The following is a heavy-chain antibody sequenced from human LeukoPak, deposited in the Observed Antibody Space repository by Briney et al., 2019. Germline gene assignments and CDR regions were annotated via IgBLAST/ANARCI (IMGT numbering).Heavy chain of an antibody. V-gene: IGHV4-31*02. D-gene: IGHD1-20*01. CDR2: IYYSGNT. J-gene: IGHJ3*02. CDR1: GGSISSGAYY. Sequence: SETLSLTCTVSGGSISSGAYYWSWIRQHPGKGLEYIGYIYYSGNTCYSPSLKSRVTISEDRSKNQVSLKLSSVTAADTAVYYCARYITGTTRAFDIWGQGTLVTVSS. CDR3: ARYITGTTRAFDI.